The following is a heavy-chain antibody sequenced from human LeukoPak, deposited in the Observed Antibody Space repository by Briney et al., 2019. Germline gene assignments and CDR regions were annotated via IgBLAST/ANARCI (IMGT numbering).Heavy chain of an antibody. CDR2: INHSGST. V-gene: IGHV4-34*01. CDR3: ARGSSWYHEGPFDY. D-gene: IGHD6-13*01. Sequence: KPSETLSLTCAVYGGSFSGYYWSWIRQPPGKGLEWIGEINHSGSTNYNPSLKSRVTMSVDTSKNQFSLKLSSVTAADTAVYYCARGSSWYHEGPFDYWGQGTLVTVSS. CDR1: GGSFSGYY. J-gene: IGHJ4*02.